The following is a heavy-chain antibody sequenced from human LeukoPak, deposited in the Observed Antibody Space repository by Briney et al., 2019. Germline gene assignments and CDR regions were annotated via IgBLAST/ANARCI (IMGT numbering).Heavy chain of an antibody. CDR1: GFTFSSYA. J-gene: IGHJ4*02. V-gene: IGHV3-7*01. CDR2: IKEDGSEK. CDR3: ARVHHSSSWGTDDC. Sequence: GGSLRLSCAASGFTFSSYAMSWVRQAPGKGLEWVANIKEDGSEKYYVDSVRGRFTISRDNAKNSLYLHMKSLRAEDTAVYYCARVHHSSSWGTDDCWGQGTLATVSS. D-gene: IGHD6-13*01.